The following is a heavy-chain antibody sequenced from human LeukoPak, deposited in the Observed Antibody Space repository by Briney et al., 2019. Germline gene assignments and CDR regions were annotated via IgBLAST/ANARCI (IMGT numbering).Heavy chain of an antibody. CDR1: GFTFSSYA. V-gene: IGHV3-23*01. D-gene: IGHD1-14*01. CDR3: ASRPGVDFDY. J-gene: IGHJ4*02. Sequence: GGSLRLSCAASGFTFSSYAMSWVRQAPGKGLEWVSSISDSGGSTYYADSVKGRFTISRDNSKTTLYLQMNSLRAEDTAIYYCASRPGVDFDYWGQGTLVTVSS. CDR2: ISDSGGST.